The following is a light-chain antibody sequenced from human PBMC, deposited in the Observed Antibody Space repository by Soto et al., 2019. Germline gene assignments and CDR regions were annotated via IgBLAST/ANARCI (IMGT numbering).Light chain of an antibody. V-gene: IGLV1-40*01. CDR2: DDN. J-gene: IGLJ3*02. CDR1: SSNIGAGYT. Sequence: QSVLTQPPSVSGAPGQRVTISCSGSSSNIGAGYTVHWYEQLPGTAPKLVIYDDNNRPSGVPDRFSGSKSGTSASLAITGLQAEDEADYYCQSFDSSLSGSRVFGGGTKVTVL. CDR3: QSFDSSLSGSRV.